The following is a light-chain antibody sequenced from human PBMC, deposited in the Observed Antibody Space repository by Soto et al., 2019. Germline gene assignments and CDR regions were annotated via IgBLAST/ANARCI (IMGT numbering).Light chain of an antibody. CDR1: QDISNY. J-gene: IGKJ4*01. V-gene: IGKV1-33*01. CDR2: DAS. Sequence: DIQMTQSPSSLSASVGDRVTITCQASQDISNYLNWYQQKAGKAPKLLIYDASNLETGVPSRFSGSGSGTDFTFTISSLQPEDIATYYCQHYDNLPFTFAGGTKVEIK. CDR3: QHYDNLPFT.